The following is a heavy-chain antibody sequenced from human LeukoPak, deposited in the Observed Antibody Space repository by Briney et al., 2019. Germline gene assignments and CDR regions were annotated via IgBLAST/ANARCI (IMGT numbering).Heavy chain of an antibody. J-gene: IGHJ4*02. V-gene: IGHV3-21*01. Sequence: GGSLRLSCAASGFTFSNYSMNWVRQAPGKGLEWVSSIGTGNNYIYYADSVQGRFTISRDNAKNSLYLQMNSLSAEDTAVYYCARRATTERGHSYGLDYWGQGILVTVSS. CDR1: GFTFSNYS. D-gene: IGHD5-18*01. CDR2: IGTGNNYI. CDR3: ARRATTERGHSYGLDY.